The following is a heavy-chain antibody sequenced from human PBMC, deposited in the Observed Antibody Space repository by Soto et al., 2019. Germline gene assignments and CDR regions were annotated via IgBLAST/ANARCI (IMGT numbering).Heavy chain of an antibody. CDR1: GVSFSNYW. D-gene: IGHD6-19*01. J-gene: IGHJ4*02. CDR2: INNEGSVM. Sequence: GGSLRLSCAGSGVSFSNYWLTWGRQAPGKGLGGGANINNEGSVMQDDGSVKGRFTISRDNAKNSLDLQMNSLRAEDTGVYYCVKNSGWYRLDQRGQGTLVTVSS. CDR3: VKNSGWYRLDQ. V-gene: IGHV3-7*03.